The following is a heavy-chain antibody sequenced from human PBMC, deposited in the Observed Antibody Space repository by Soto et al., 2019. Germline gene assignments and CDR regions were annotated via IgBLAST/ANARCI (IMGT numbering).Heavy chain of an antibody. CDR3: AHRDYYGSGSYQVPDYYGMDV. V-gene: IGHV1-69*13. Sequence: GXSVKVSCKASGGTFSSYAISWVRQAPGQGLEWMGGIIPIFGTANYAQKFQGRVTITADESTSTAYMELSSLRSEDTAVYYCAHRDYYGSGSYQVPDYYGMDVWGQGTTVTVSS. CDR1: GGTFSSYA. J-gene: IGHJ6*02. D-gene: IGHD3-10*01. CDR2: IIPIFGTA.